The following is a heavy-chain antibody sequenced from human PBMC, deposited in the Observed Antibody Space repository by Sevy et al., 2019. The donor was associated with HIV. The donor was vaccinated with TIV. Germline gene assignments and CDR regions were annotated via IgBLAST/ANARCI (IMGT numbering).Heavy chain of an antibody. Sequence: SETLSLTCNVSGDSISDYYWSWIRQSPWKGLEWIGYISHSGSTNHNPSLQRRVTLSADTSKNQISLKLTFVTAADTAVYYCARGKVLTDYWGQGTLVTVSS. CDR2: ISHSGST. CDR3: ARGKVLTDY. J-gene: IGHJ4*02. CDR1: GDSISDYY. V-gene: IGHV4-59*01.